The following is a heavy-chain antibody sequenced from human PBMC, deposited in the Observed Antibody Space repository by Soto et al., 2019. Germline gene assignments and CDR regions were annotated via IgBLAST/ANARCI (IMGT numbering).Heavy chain of an antibody. D-gene: IGHD3-3*01. CDR2: INSDGSST. J-gene: IGHJ6*02. CDR1: GFTFSSYW. V-gene: IGHV3-74*01. Sequence: GGSLRLSCAASGFTFSSYWMHWVRQAPGKGLVWVSRINSDGSSTSYADSVKGRFTISRDNAKNTLYLQMNSLRAEDTAVYYCARDGGNFWSGYPIWPYYYYGMDVLGQGTTVTVSS. CDR3: ARDGGNFWSGYPIWPYYYYGMDV.